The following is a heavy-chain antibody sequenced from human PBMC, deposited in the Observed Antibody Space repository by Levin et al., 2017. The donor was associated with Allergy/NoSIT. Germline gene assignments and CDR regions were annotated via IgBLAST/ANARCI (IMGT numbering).Heavy chain of an antibody. J-gene: IGHJ4*02. Sequence: SQTLSLTCAVYGGSFSGYYWSWIRQPPGKGLEWIGEINHSGSTNYNPSLKSRVTISVDTSKNQFSLKLSSVTAADTAVYYCARGRGYCSSTSCSYFDYWGQGTLVTVSS. CDR1: GGSFSGYY. CDR2: INHSGST. CDR3: ARGRGYCSSTSCSYFDY. D-gene: IGHD2-2*01. V-gene: IGHV4-34*01.